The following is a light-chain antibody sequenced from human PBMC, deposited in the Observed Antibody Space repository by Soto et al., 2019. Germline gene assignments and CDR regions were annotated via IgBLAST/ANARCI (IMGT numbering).Light chain of an antibody. CDR1: SSGVGGYNY. Sequence: QSVLAQPAAVSGSPGQSITISCTGTSSGVGGYNYVSWYQQPPGKAPKLIIYEVSNRPSGVSNRFSGSKSGNTASLTISGLQAEDEADYYCGSYTSSSTYVFGTGTKVTVL. J-gene: IGLJ1*01. V-gene: IGLV2-14*01. CDR2: EVS. CDR3: GSYTSSSTYV.